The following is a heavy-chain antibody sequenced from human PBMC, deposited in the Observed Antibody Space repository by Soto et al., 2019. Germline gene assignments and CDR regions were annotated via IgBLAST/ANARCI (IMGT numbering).Heavy chain of an antibody. D-gene: IGHD4-17*01. CDR2: IIPIFGTA. Sequence: SVKVSCKASGGTFSSYAISWVRQAPGQGLEWMGGIIPIFGTANYAQKFQGRVTITADESTSTAYMELSSLRSEDTAVYYCARSSYGDSAWTYYYYGMGVWGQGTTVTVSS. V-gene: IGHV1-69*13. J-gene: IGHJ6*02. CDR1: GGTFSSYA. CDR3: ARSSYGDSAWTYYYYGMGV.